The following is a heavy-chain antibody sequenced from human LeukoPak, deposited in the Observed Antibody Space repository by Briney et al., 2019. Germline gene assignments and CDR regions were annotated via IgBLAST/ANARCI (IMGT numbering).Heavy chain of an antibody. V-gene: IGHV3-23*01. CDR3: ATPYPSSSWSTYFDF. D-gene: IGHD6-13*01. J-gene: IGHJ4*02. CDR1: GFTFSSYA. CDR2: ISGSGGST. Sequence: PGGSLRLSCAASGFTFSSYAMSWVRQAPGKGLEWVSGISGSGGSTYYADSVKGRFTISRDNSKSTLFLQMNSLRAEDTAVYYCATPYPSSSWSTYFDFWGQGTLVTVSS.